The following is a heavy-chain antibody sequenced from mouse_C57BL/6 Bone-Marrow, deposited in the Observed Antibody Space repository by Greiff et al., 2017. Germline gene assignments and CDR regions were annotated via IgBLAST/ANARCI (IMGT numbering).Heavy chain of an antibody. D-gene: IGHD3-2*02. Sequence: VQLQQPGAELVMPGASVKLSCKASGYTFTSYWMHWVKQRPGQGLEWIGEIDPSDSYTNYNQKFKGKSTLTVDKSSSTAYMQLSSLTSEDSAVYYCARWTAQATIWYFDVWGTGTTVPVSS. CDR2: IDPSDSYT. CDR3: ARWTAQATIWYFDV. J-gene: IGHJ1*03. CDR1: GYTFTSYW. V-gene: IGHV1-69*01.